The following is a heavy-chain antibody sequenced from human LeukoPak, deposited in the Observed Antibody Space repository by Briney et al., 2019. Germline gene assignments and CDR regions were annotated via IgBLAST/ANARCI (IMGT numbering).Heavy chain of an antibody. V-gene: IGHV1-46*03. CDR1: GYTFTSYY. J-gene: IGHJ4*02. D-gene: IGHD6-13*01. CDR3: ARVGQLVQVDY. CDR2: INPSGGST. Sequence: EASVKVSCKASGYTFTSYYMHWVRQAPGQGLEWMGIINPSGGSTSYAQKFQGRVTMTRDTSTSTVYMELSSLRSEDTAVCYCARVGQLVQVDYWGQGTLVTVSS.